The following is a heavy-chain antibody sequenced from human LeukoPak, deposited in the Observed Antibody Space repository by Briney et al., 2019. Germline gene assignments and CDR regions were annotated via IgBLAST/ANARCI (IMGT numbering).Heavy chain of an antibody. CDR3: AKVSVWGSYRFFDY. J-gene: IGHJ4*02. V-gene: IGHV1-18*01. CDR1: GYTFTSYV. D-gene: IGHD3-16*02. Sequence: ASVKVSCKASGYTFTSYVISWVRQAPGQGLEWMGWISAYNGNTNYAQKLQGRVTVTTDTSTSKAYMELKSLSSDDTAVYYCAKVSVWGSYRFFDYWGQGTLVTVSS. CDR2: ISAYNGNT.